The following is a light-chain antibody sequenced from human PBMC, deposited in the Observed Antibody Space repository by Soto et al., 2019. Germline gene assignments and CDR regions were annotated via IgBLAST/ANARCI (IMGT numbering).Light chain of an antibody. CDR2: EVD. J-gene: IGLJ2*01. CDR1: SSDLGGYNF. V-gene: IGLV2-14*01. CDR3: SSYTTSSFVV. Sequence: QSALTQPASVSGSPGQSITISCTGTSSDLGGYNFVSWYQQYPGKAPKLMIYEVDNRPSGISNRFSGSKSGNTASLIISGLQADDEADYYCSSYTTSSFVVFGGGTKLTVL.